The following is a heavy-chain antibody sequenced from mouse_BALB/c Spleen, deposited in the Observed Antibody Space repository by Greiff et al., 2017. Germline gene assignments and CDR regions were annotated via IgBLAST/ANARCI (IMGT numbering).Heavy chain of an antibody. CDR1: GYSITSDYA. V-gene: IGHV3-2*02. D-gene: IGHD2-3*01. Sequence: EVQLVESGPGLVKPSQSLSLTCTVTGYSITSDYAWNWIRQFPGNKLEWMGYISYSGSTSYNPSLKSRISITRDTSKNQFFLQLNSVTTEDTATYYCARHGYSFAYWGQGTLVTVSA. CDR2: ISYSGST. CDR3: ARHGYSFAY. J-gene: IGHJ3*01.